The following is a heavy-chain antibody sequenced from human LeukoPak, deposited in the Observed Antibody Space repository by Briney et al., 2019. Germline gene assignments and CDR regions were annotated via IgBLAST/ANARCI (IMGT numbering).Heavy chain of an antibody. Sequence: SGTLSLTCAVSGGSISSSNWWSWVRQPPGKGLEWIGEIYHSGSTNYNPSHKSRVTISVDKSKNQFSLKLSSVTAADTAVYYCASLQYNWNEADYWGQGTLVTVSS. D-gene: IGHD1-1*01. V-gene: IGHV4-4*02. CDR3: ASLQYNWNEADY. CDR2: IYHSGST. J-gene: IGHJ4*02. CDR1: GGSISSSNW.